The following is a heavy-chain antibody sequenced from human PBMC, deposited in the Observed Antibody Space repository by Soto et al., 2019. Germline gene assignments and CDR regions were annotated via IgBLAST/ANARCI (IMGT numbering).Heavy chain of an antibody. J-gene: IGHJ5*02. V-gene: IGHV4-59*01. CDR3: ARGTVVDWFDP. D-gene: IGHD3-22*01. CDR2: IYYSGST. CDR1: GGSSSSYY. Sequence: PSETLSLTCTVSGGSSSSYYWSWIRQPPGKGLEWIGYIYYSGSTNYSPSLKSRVTISVDTSKNQFSLKLSSVTAVDTAVYYCARGTVVDWFDPWGQGTLVTVSS.